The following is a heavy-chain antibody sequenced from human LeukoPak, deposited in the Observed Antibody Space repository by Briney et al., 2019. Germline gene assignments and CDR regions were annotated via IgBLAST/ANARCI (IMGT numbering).Heavy chain of an antibody. V-gene: IGHV3-15*05. J-gene: IGHJ4*02. Sequence: GGSLRLSCAASGYPFSIAWMSWVRQAAGKGLEWVGRIKSRSDGETTDYAEPVKGRFTISRDDSKSTLYLQMSSLQTDDTAVYYCTTDLPRSQGYSNDYWGQGTLVTVSS. CDR2: IKSRSDGETT. CDR1: GYPFSIAW. CDR3: TTDLPRSQGYSNDY. D-gene: IGHD5-18*01.